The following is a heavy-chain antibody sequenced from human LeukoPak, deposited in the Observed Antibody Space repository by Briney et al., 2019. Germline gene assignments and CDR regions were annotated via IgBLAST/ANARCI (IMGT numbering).Heavy chain of an antibody. CDR1: GYTFTSYV. D-gene: IGHD3-22*01. J-gene: IGHJ5*02. CDR2: INTNTGNP. V-gene: IGHV7-4-1*02. CDR3: ARPPADYYDSSGFDWFDP. Sequence: GASVKVSCKASGYTFTSYVMNWVRQAPGQGLEWMGWINTNTGNPTYAQGFTGRFVFSLDTSVSTAYLQISSLKAEDTAVYYCARPPADYYDSSGFDWFDPWGQGTLVTVSS.